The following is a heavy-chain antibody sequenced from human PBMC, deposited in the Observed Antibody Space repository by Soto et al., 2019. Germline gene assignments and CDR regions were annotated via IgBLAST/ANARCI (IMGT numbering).Heavy chain of an antibody. Sequence: GGSLRLSCEGSGFNVRSHGMHWVRQAPGKGLEWISYMSTSSNVVYYANSVTGRFTISRDNGNNSVFLQMNSLKDDDTALYYCVRGAISWPLDFWGQGTLVTVSS. D-gene: IGHD3-3*01. CDR2: MSTSSNVV. CDR1: GFNVRSHG. CDR3: VRGAISWPLDF. J-gene: IGHJ4*02. V-gene: IGHV3-48*02.